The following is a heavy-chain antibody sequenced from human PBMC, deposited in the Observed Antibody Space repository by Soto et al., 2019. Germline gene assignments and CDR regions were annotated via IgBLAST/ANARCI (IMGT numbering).Heavy chain of an antibody. D-gene: IGHD3-16*01. Sequence: GGSLRLSCAVSGSTFSNHGMHWVRQAPGKGLEWVAVIWYDGSNKYYADSVKGRFIISRDNSKNTLYLQMNSLRAEDTAVYYCARDRLGVPEYGMDVWGQGTTVTVSS. V-gene: IGHV3-33*08. CDR3: ARDRLGVPEYGMDV. J-gene: IGHJ6*02. CDR2: IWYDGSNK. CDR1: GSTFSNHG.